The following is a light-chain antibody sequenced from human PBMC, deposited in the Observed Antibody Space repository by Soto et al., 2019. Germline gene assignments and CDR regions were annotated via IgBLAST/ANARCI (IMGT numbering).Light chain of an antibody. CDR2: DAS. CDR3: QQYNSYST. J-gene: IGKJ1*01. V-gene: IGKV1-5*01. Sequence: DIHMTQSPSSLSVSVGDRVTITCRTSQNINAWLAWYQQRPGQAPKLLIYDASSVQSGVPSRFSGSGSGTEFTLTISSLQPDDFATYYCQQYNSYSTFGQGTKVDI. CDR1: QNINAW.